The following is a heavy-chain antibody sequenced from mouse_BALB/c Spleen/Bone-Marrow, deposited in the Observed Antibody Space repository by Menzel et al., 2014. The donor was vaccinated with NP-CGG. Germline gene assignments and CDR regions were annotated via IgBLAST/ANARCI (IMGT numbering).Heavy chain of an antibody. CDR2: ISRGSSHI. CDR1: GFTFSSYT. CDR3: TRDPFYYGSSYAMDY. V-gene: IGHV5-6-4*01. D-gene: IGHD1-1*01. Sequence: DVHLVESGGGLVKPGGSLTLSCAASGFTFSSYTMSWVRQTPEKRLEWVATISRGSSHIYYPDSVKGRFTISRDNAKNTLYLQMSSLKSEDTAMYYCTRDPFYYGSSYAMDYWGQGTSVTVSS. J-gene: IGHJ4*01.